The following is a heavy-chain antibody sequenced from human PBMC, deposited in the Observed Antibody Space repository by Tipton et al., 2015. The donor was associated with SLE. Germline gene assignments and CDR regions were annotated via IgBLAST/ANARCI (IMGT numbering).Heavy chain of an antibody. V-gene: IGHV4-4*07. CDR2: IYTSGST. J-gene: IGHJ6*02. CDR3: ARASLDYDYGMDV. Sequence: LRLSCTVSGGSISSYYWSWIRQPAGKGLEWIGRIYTSGSTNYNPSLKSRVPMSVDTSKNQFSLKLSSVTAADTAVYYCARASLDYDYGMDVCGQGTTVAVSS. CDR1: GGSISSYY.